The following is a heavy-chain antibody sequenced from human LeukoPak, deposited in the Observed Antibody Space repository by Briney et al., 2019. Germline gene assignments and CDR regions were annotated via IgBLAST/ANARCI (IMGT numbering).Heavy chain of an antibody. CDR2: IYSTGNT. D-gene: IGHD2-21*02. J-gene: IGHJ4*02. CDR1: GGSISNYY. Sequence: PSETLSLTCTVSGGSISNYYWSWIRQPPGKGLEWIGYIYSTGNTQYNPSLKTRVTLSVQSSKNTVSLTVTSEGAADAAVYYCARELSGGDYAYWGQGTLVTVSS. V-gene: IGHV4-59*01. CDR3: ARELSGGDYAY.